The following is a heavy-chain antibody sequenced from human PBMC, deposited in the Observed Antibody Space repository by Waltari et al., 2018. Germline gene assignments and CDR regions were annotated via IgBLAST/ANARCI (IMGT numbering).Heavy chain of an antibody. D-gene: IGHD1-26*01. CDR3: AATGINDAFDI. V-gene: IGHV3-43*01. CDR1: VFTFDDYT. Sequence: EVQLVESGGVVVQPGGSLRLSCAASVFTFDDYTMHWVRQAPGKGLEWVSLISWDGGSTYYADSVKGRFTISRDNSKNSLYLQMNSLRTEDTALYYCAATGINDAFDIWGQGTMVTVSS. CDR2: ISWDGGST. J-gene: IGHJ3*02.